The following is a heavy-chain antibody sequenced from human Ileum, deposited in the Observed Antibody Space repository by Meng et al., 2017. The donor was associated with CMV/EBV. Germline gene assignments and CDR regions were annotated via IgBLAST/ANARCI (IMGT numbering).Heavy chain of an antibody. D-gene: IGHD3-9*01. CDR1: SVTGGAFY. CDR3: ARSPGAHDISPQWYFDQ. Sequence: SVTGGAFYCDCIRQTPGKRLEWIGYIYYTGSTSYNPSLRSRVSTSLDKSKNQISLKLISVTAADTALYYCARSPGAHDISPQWYFDQWGQGTLVTVSS. V-gene: IGHV4-61*08. J-gene: IGHJ4*02. CDR2: IYYTGST.